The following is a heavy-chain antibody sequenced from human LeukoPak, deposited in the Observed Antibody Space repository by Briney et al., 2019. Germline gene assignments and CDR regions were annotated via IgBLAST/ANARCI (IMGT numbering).Heavy chain of an antibody. Sequence: SETLSLTCAVYGGSFSGYYWSWIRQPPGKGLEWIGEINHSGGTNYNPSLKSRVTISADTSKNQFSLKLSSVTAADTAVYYCATTPVDTAMDYFDYWGQGTLVTVSS. CDR2: INHSGGT. CDR3: ATTPVDTAMDYFDY. V-gene: IGHV4-34*01. J-gene: IGHJ4*02. D-gene: IGHD5-18*01. CDR1: GGSFSGYY.